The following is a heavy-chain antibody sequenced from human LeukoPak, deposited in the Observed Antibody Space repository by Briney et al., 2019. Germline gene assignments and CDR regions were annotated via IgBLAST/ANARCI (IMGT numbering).Heavy chain of an antibody. D-gene: IGHD3-22*01. CDR1: GGSISSSSYY. CDR3: ARYMIAFDY. Sequence: SETLSLTCTVSGGSISSSSYYWGWIRQPPGKGLEGIGSIYYSGSTYYNPSLKSRVTISVDTAKNQFSLKLSSVTAADTAVYYCARYMIAFDYWGQGTLVTVSS. V-gene: IGHV4-39*07. J-gene: IGHJ4*02. CDR2: IYYSGST.